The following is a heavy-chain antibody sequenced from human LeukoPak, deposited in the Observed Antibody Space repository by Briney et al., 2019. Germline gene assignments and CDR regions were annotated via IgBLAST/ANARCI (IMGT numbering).Heavy chain of an antibody. CDR3: ARAEGDDYYMDV. CDR1: GFTFSSYS. V-gene: IGHV3-21*01. Sequence: PGGSLRLSCAASGFTFSSYSMNWVRQAPGKGLEWVSSISSSSSYIYYADSVKGRFTISRGNAKNSLYLQMNSLRAEDTAVYYCARAEGDDYYMDVWGKGTTVTVSS. CDR2: ISSSSSYI. J-gene: IGHJ6*03. D-gene: IGHD3-16*01.